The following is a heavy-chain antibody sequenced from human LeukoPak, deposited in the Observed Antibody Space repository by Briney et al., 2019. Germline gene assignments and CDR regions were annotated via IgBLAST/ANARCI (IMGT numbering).Heavy chain of an antibody. D-gene: IGHD1-14*01. CDR2: IYSGGST. J-gene: IGHJ4*02. V-gene: IGHV3-53*01. CDR1: EFTVSGSY. CDR3: ASGRTGGYYFDY. Sequence: GGSLRLSCAASEFTVSGSYMSWVRQAPGKGLKWVSVIYSGGSTYYADSVKGRFTISRDNSKNTLSLQMNSLRVEDTAIYYCASGRTGGYYFDYWGQGTLVTVSS.